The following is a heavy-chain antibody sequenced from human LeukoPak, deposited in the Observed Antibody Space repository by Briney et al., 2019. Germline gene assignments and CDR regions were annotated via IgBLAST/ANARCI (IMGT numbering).Heavy chain of an antibody. Sequence: ASVKVSCKAPGGTFSSYAISWVRQAPGQGLEWMGGIIPIFGTANYAQKFQGRVTITADESTSTAYMELSSLRSEDTAVYYCARVADIVVVPAAPASSAFDIWGQGTMVTVSS. J-gene: IGHJ3*02. D-gene: IGHD2-2*01. V-gene: IGHV1-69*13. CDR1: GGTFSSYA. CDR2: IIPIFGTA. CDR3: ARVADIVVVPAAPASSAFDI.